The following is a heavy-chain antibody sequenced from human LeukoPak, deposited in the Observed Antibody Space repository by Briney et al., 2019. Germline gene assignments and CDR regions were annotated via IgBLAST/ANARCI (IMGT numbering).Heavy chain of an antibody. V-gene: IGHV4-59*08. Sequence: ASETLSLTCTVSGGSIGSYHWIWIRQPPGKGLEWIGYIHYSGSTNYNPSLKSRVTTSVDTSKKQFSLKLRSVTAADTAVYYCARSVSWGLLVRDDAFDIWGQGTMVTVSS. D-gene: IGHD2-21*01. CDR2: IHYSGST. CDR3: ARSVSWGLLVRDDAFDI. J-gene: IGHJ3*02. CDR1: GGSIGSYH.